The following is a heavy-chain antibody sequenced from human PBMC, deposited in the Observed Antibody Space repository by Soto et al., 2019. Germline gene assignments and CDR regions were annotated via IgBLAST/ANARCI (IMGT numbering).Heavy chain of an antibody. D-gene: IGHD2-15*01. V-gene: IGHV3-30*18. CDR3: AKDIRRYCSGGSCFLVAFDI. CDR1: GFTFSSYG. Sequence: GGSLRLSCAASGFTFSSYGMHWVRQAPGKGLEWVAVISYDGSNKYYADSVKGRFTISRDNSKNTLYLQMNSLRAEDTAVYYCAKDIRRYCSGGSCFLVAFDIWGQGTMVTVSS. J-gene: IGHJ3*02. CDR2: ISYDGSNK.